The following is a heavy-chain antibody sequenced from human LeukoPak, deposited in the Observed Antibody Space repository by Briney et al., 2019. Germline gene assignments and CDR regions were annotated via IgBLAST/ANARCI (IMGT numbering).Heavy chain of an antibody. Sequence: SETLSLTCTVSGGSIRSYYWSWIRQPPGKGLEWIGYIYYSGSTYYNPSLKSRVTISVDTSKNQFSLKLSSVTAADTAVYYCARESWQQLVATKYYFDYWGQGTLVTVSS. CDR2: IYYSGST. D-gene: IGHD6-13*01. CDR1: GGSIRSYY. V-gene: IGHV4-59*12. CDR3: ARESWQQLVATKYYFDY. J-gene: IGHJ4*02.